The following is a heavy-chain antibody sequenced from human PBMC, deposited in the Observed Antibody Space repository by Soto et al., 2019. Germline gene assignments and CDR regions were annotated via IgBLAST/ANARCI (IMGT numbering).Heavy chain of an antibody. CDR3: ARGEDAFFYYGLDV. CDR1: GGSITASY. CDR2: IYDTGISGYTPST. V-gene: IGHV4-59*01. Sequence: SETLSLTCTVSGGSITASYWSWIRRPPGKGLEWIAYIYDTGISGYTPSTSYNPSLKSRVTMSVDTSKSQSSLKLTSVTAADTAVYYCARGEDAFFYYGLDVWGQGITVTVSS. J-gene: IGHJ6*02.